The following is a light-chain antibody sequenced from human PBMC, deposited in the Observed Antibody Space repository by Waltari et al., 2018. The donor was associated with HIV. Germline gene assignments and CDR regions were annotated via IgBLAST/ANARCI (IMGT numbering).Light chain of an antibody. CDR1: SSDVGAFKY. CDR2: DVT. Sequence: QSALTQPPSASGSPGQSVSISCTGASSDVGAFKYVSWYQQHPGKAPKLLIYDVTKRPSGVPDCFSGSKSGNTASLTVSGLQAEDEAHYYCSSYAGSSMSYAFGTGTKVTVL. V-gene: IGLV2-8*01. J-gene: IGLJ1*01. CDR3: SSYAGSSMSYA.